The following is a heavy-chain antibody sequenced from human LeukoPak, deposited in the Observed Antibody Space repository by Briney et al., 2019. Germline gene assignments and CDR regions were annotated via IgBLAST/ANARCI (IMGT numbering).Heavy chain of an antibody. Sequence: SETLSLTCTVSGGSISSSSYYWGWIRQPPGKGLEWIGSIYYSGSTYYNPSLKSRVTISVDTSKNQFSLKLSSVTAADTAVYYCAREIGVVPAATDAFDIWGQGTMVTVSS. D-gene: IGHD2-2*01. CDR1: GGSISSSSYY. J-gene: IGHJ3*02. CDR2: IYYSGST. V-gene: IGHV4-39*02. CDR3: AREIGVVPAATDAFDI.